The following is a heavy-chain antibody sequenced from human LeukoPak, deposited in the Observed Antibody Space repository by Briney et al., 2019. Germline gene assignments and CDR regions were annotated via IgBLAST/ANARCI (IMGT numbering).Heavy chain of an antibody. J-gene: IGHJ4*02. CDR1: GYTFTSFW. CDR3: ASTQYYDFWSGPYYFDY. D-gene: IGHD3-3*01. CDR2: IYPGDSDT. Sequence: GESLKVSCKGSGYTFTSFWIGWVRQMPGKGLEWMGIIYPGDSDTIYSPSFQGQVTISADKSISTAYLQWSSLKASDTAMYYCASTQYYDFWSGPYYFDYWGQGTLVTVSS. V-gene: IGHV5-51*01.